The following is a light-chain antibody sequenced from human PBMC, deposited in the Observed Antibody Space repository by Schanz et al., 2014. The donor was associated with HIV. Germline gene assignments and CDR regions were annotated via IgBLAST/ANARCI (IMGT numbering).Light chain of an antibody. J-gene: IGLJ1*01. Sequence: QSVLSQPPSASGTPGQRVTISCSVSNSNIRSNAVNWYQHLPGTAPKLLIYNSYHRPSGVPDRFFGSQSGTSASLAITGLQAEDEADYYCQSYDSTLTLYVFGTGTKLTVL. CDR1: NSNIRSNA. V-gene: IGLV1-44*01. CDR3: QSYDSTLTLYV. CDR2: NSY.